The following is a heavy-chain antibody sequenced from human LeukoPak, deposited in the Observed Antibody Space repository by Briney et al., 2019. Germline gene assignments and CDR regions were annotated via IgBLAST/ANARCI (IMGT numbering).Heavy chain of an antibody. D-gene: IGHD2-2*01. CDR2: INPNSGGT. Sequence: ASVKVSCKASGYTFTGYYMHWVRQAPGQGLEWMGWINPNSGGTNYAQKFQGRVTMTRDTSISTAYMELSRLRSDDTAVYYCAKEGYYSSTSCYEYFYYYYYMDVWGKGTTVTVSS. J-gene: IGHJ6*03. CDR3: AKEGYYSSTSCYEYFYYYYYMDV. V-gene: IGHV1-2*02. CDR1: GYTFTGYY.